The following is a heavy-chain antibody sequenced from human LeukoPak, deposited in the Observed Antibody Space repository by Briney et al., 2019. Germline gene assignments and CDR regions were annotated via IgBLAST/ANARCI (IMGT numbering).Heavy chain of an antibody. Sequence: SETLSLTRTVSGGSISSSSYYWGWIRQPPGKGLEWIGSIYYSGSTYHNSSLKSRVTISVDTSKNQFSLKLSSVTAADTAVYYCARSLDRYAHFCGGDCYLNSLSDYWGQGTLVTVSS. D-gene: IGHD2-21*02. CDR1: GGSISSSSYY. J-gene: IGHJ4*02. CDR3: ARSLDRYAHFCGGDCYLNSLSDY. CDR2: IYYSGST. V-gene: IGHV4-39*01.